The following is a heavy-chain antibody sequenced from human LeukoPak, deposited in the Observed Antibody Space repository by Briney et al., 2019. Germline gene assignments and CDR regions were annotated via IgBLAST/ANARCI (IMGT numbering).Heavy chain of an antibody. D-gene: IGHD3-10*01. CDR3: ARQESDFDY. CDR2: IYHSGST. Sequence: SETLSLTCAVSGYSISSGYYWGWIRQPPGKGLEWIGSIYHSGSTYYNPSLKSRVTISVDTSKNQFSLKLSSVTAADTAVCYCARQESDFDYWGQGTLVTVSS. V-gene: IGHV4-38-2*01. CDR1: GYSISSGYY. J-gene: IGHJ4*02.